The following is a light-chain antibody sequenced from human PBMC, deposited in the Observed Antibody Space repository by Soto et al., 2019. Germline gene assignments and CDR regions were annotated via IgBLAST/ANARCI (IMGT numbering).Light chain of an antibody. V-gene: IGKV3-15*01. CDR1: QSISIN. CDR3: QQYNNWPAIT. CDR2: DAS. J-gene: IGKJ5*01. Sequence: EIVMTQSPATVSVSPGERATLSCRASQSISINLAWYQQKPGQPLRLLIYDASTRATGVPARFSGSGSGTEFTLTISSLHSEDFAVYYCQQYNNWPAITFGQGTRLEIK.